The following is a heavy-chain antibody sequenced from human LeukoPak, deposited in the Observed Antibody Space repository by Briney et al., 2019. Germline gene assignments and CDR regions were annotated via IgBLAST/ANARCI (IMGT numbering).Heavy chain of an antibody. Sequence: ISFDGRKTDYADSVKGRFTFSRDNSKNMVSLQMSGLRAEDTAVYYCANDPLKPGIAVAGSSNVDYWGQGTLVTVSS. CDR3: ANDPLKPGIAVAGSSNVDY. D-gene: IGHD6-19*01. V-gene: IGHV3-30-3*02. J-gene: IGHJ4*02. CDR2: ISFDGRKT.